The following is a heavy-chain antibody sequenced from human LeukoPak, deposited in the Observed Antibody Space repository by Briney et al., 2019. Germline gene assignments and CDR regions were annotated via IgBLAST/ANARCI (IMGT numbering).Heavy chain of an antibody. CDR2: ISAYNGNT. D-gene: IGHD4-17*01. Sequence: ASVKVSRKASGYTFTSYGINWVRQAPGQGLEWMGWISAYNGNTNYAQKLQGRVTMTTDTSTSTAYMELRSLRSDDTAVYYCAREGDYGDFNWFDPWGQGTLVTVSS. CDR1: GYTFTSYG. CDR3: AREGDYGDFNWFDP. J-gene: IGHJ5*02. V-gene: IGHV1-18*01.